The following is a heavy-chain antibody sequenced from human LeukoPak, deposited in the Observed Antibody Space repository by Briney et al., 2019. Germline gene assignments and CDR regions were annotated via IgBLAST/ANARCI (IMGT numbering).Heavy chain of an antibody. Sequence: GGSLRLSCAASGFTLSIYSMNWVRQAPGKGLEWVSYIGPSSSTTYYADSVKGRFTISRDNAKNSLYLQMDSLRAEDTAVYYCARDPRPSGWHGVDYRGQGTLVTVSS. V-gene: IGHV3-48*01. D-gene: IGHD6-19*01. CDR2: IGPSSSTT. J-gene: IGHJ4*02. CDR3: ARDPRPSGWHGVDY. CDR1: GFTLSIYS.